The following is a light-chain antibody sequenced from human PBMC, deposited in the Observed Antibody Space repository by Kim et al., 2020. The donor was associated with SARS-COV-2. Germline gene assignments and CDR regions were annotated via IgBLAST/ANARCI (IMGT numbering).Light chain of an antibody. Sequence: DIVMTQSPDSLAVSLGERATINCKSSQSVLYSSTNKYYLAWYQQKPGRPPKLLIYWASTRESGVPDRFSGSGSGTDFTLTISSLQAEDVAVYYCQQYYTTPQTFGQGTKVDIK. V-gene: IGKV4-1*01. J-gene: IGKJ1*01. CDR3: QQYYTTPQT. CDR1: QSVLYSSTNKYY. CDR2: WAS.